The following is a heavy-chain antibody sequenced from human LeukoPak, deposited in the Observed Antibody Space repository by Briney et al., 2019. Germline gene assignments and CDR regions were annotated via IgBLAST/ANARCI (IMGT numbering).Heavy chain of an antibody. J-gene: IGHJ6*03. CDR2: MNPNSGHT. V-gene: IGHV1-8*03. CDR3: ARARPITLFGGYYLDV. CDR1: GYTFSSYD. D-gene: IGHD3-22*01. Sequence: ASVKVSCKASGYTFSSYDIHWVRQATGQGLEWMGWMNPNSGHTDYAEKFQGRVTITRNTSISTAYMQLSSLRFEDTAVYYCARARPITLFGGYYLDVWDKGTTVTVSS.